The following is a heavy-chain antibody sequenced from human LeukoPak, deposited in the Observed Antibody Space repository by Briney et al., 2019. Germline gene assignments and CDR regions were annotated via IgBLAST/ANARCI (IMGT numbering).Heavy chain of an antibody. CDR2: INPRGGSA. J-gene: IGHJ4*02. CDR3: ARDYHGSGSLTTFDY. Sequence: ASVKVSCKASGYTFTSFYIHWVRRAPGQGLEWMGIINPRGGSASSAQKFQGRVTLTRDTSTSTVYMELSSLRSEDTAVYYCARDYHGSGSLTTFDYWGQGTLVTVSS. V-gene: IGHV1-46*01. D-gene: IGHD3-10*01. CDR1: GYTFTSFY.